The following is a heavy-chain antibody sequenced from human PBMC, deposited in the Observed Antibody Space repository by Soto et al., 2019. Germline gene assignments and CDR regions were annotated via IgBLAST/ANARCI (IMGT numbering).Heavy chain of an antibody. V-gene: IGHV3-21*01. CDR3: ARESEDLTSNFDY. J-gene: IGHJ4*02. CDR2: ISSTTNYI. CDR1: GFTFTRYS. Sequence: PGGSLRLSCAASGFTFTRYSMNWVRQAPGKGLEWVSSISSTTNYIYYTDSMKGRFTVSRDNAKNSVYLEMNSLSAEDTAVYYCARESEDLTSNFDYWGQGTLVTVSS.